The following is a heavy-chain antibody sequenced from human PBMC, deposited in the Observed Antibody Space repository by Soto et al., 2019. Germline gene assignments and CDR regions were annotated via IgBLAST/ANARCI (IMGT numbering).Heavy chain of an antibody. J-gene: IGHJ6*02. CDR2: ISYDGTYK. D-gene: IGHD3-10*01. CDR3: VRDRGRYYYGLDV. CDR1: GFTLSSNG. Sequence: ESGGGVVQPGRSLRLSCAASGFTLSSNGMHWVRQAPGKGLEWVAVISYDGTYKYYADSVKGRFTISRDNSKNTLYVEMNSLRVEDTAMYYCVRDRGRYYYGLDVWGQGTTVTVSS. V-gene: IGHV3-30*03.